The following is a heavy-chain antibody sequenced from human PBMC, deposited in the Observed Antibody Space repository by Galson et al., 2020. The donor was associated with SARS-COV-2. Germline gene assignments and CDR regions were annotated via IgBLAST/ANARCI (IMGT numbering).Heavy chain of an antibody. J-gene: IGHJ4*02. CDR3: ARVSLPDDNYYGSGGPFY. CDR1: GFTFSSYS. V-gene: IGHV3-48*04. D-gene: IGHD3-10*01. Sequence: GGSLRLSCAASGFTFSSYSMNWVRQAPGKGLEWVSYISSSSSTIYYADSVKGRFTISRDNAKNSLYLQMNSLRAEDTAVYYCARVSLPDDNYYGSGGPFYWGQGTLVTVSS. CDR2: ISSSSSTI.